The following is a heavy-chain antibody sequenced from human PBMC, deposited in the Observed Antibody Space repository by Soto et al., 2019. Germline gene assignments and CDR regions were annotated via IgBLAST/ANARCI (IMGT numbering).Heavy chain of an antibody. V-gene: IGHV1-3*01. Sequence: ASVTVSCQASGYSFTGYAMHWVRQAPGQRLEWMGWINAGNGNTKYSQKFQGRVTMTRNTSISTAYMELSSLRSEDTAVYYCARTLYGDNVDYWGQGTLVTVSS. CDR3: ARTLYGDNVDY. D-gene: IGHD4-17*01. CDR2: INAGNGNT. J-gene: IGHJ4*02. CDR1: GYSFTGYA.